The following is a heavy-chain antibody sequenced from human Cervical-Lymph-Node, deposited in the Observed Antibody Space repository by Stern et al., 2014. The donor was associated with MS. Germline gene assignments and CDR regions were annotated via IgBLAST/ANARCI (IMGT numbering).Heavy chain of an antibody. J-gene: IGHJ4*02. Sequence: QVQLVQSGAEVKKPGASVKVSCKTSGHTSTAYYIHWVRQAPGQGLEWMGRINPITGGANYAQKFQGRVTMTRDTSISTAYMELSRLRSDDTAVYYCAGITRTSKDIDFWGQGTLVTVSS. V-gene: IGHV1-2*06. CDR3: AGITRTSKDIDF. D-gene: IGHD3-10*01. CDR2: INPITGGA. CDR1: GHTSTAYY.